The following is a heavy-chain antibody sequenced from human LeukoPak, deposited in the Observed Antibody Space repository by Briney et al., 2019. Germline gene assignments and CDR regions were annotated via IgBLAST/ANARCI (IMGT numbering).Heavy chain of an antibody. CDR2: ISSSGSYI. Sequence: GGSLRLSCAASGFTFSSYSMNWVRQAPGKGLEWVSSISSSGSYIYYADSVKGRFTISRDNAKNSLYLQMNSLRAEDTAVYYCARGYSSGWPPDYWGQGTLVTVSS. CDR1: GFTFSSYS. CDR3: ARGYSSGWPPDY. D-gene: IGHD6-19*01. V-gene: IGHV3-21*01. J-gene: IGHJ4*02.